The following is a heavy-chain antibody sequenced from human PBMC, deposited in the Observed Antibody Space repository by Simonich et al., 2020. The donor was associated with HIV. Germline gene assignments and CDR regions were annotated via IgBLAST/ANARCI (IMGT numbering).Heavy chain of an antibody. Sequence: QVQLQDSGPGLVKPSETLSLTCDVSNYSTSSLYYWGWIRQSPGKGREWMGSVYLSGSTYSNPSLKSRLTISLNTSKNQFSLRLTSVTAADTAVYYCARRQGNWKVNWFDPWGQGTLVTVSS. J-gene: IGHJ5*02. V-gene: IGHV4-38-2*01. CDR1: NYSTSSLYY. CDR3: ARRQGNWKVNWFDP. D-gene: IGHD1-1*01. CDR2: VYLSGST.